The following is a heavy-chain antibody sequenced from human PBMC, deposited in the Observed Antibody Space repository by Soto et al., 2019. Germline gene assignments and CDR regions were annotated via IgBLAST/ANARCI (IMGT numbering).Heavy chain of an antibody. CDR3: ARVVRGYYDISGLGSAFDN. Sequence: ETLSLTCAVSGGSISSSNWWSWVRQPPGKGLEWIGEIYHSGSTNYNPSLKSRVTISVDKSKNQFSLKLSSVTAADTAVYYCARVVRGYYDISGLGSAFDNWGQGTMVTVSS. D-gene: IGHD3-22*01. V-gene: IGHV4-4*02. CDR2: IYHSGST. CDR1: GGSISSSNW. J-gene: IGHJ3*02.